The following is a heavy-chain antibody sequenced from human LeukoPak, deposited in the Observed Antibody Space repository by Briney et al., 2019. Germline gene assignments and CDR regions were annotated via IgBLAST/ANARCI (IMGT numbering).Heavy chain of an antibody. CDR1: GFTFSSYW. Sequence: GGSLRLSCAASGFTFSSYWMHWVRQAPGKGLVWVSRINSDGSSTSYADSVKGRFTISRDNAKNTLYLQMNSLRVEDTAVYYCARDSEAVAGDFDYWGQGTLVTVSS. D-gene: IGHD6-13*01. J-gene: IGHJ4*02. CDR2: INSDGSST. V-gene: IGHV3-74*01. CDR3: ARDSEAVAGDFDY.